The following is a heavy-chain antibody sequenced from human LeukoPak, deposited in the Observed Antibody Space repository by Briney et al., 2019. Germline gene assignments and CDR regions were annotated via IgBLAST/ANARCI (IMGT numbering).Heavy chain of an antibody. CDR3: ARGLNYYGSGSYQDY. D-gene: IGHD3-10*01. J-gene: IGHJ4*02. Sequence: ASVKVSCKASGYTFTSYGISWARQAPGQGLEWMGWISAYNGNTNYAQKPQGRVTMTTDTSTSTAYMELRSLRSDDTAVYYCARGLNYYGSGSYQDYWGQGTLVTVSS. V-gene: IGHV1-18*01. CDR2: ISAYNGNT. CDR1: GYTFTSYG.